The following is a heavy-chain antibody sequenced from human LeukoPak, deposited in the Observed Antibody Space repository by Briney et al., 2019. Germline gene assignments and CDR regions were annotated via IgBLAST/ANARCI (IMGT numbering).Heavy chain of an antibody. CDR1: GGSFSGYY. CDR3: ARSRDGYNIDY. J-gene: IGHJ4*02. Sequence: PSETLSLTCAVYGGSFSGYYWSWIRQPPGKGLEWIGYIYYSGSTNYNPSLKSRVTISVDTSKNQFSLKLSSVTAADTAVYYCARSRDGYNIDYWGQGTLVTVSS. V-gene: IGHV4-59*08. CDR2: IYYSGST. D-gene: IGHD5-24*01.